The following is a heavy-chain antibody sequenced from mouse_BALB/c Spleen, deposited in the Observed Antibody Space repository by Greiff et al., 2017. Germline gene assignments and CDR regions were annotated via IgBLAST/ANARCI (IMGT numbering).Heavy chain of an antibody. J-gene: IGHJ3*01. CDR2: INPSTGYT. CDR3: ARDDYDGAWFAY. V-gene: IGHV1-7*01. Sequence: QVQLQQSGAELAKPGASVKMSCKASGYTFTSYWMHWVKQRPGQGLEWIGYINPSTGYTEYNQKFKDKATLTADKSSSTAYMQLSSLTSEDSAVYYCARDDYDGAWFAYWGQGTLVTGSA. CDR1: GYTFTSYW. D-gene: IGHD2-4*01.